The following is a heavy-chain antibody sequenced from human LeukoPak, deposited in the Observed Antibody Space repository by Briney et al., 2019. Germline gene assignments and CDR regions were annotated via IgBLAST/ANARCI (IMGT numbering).Heavy chain of an antibody. CDR3: AREGSSWYHFDY. Sequence: PSETLSLTCTVSGGSISSYYWSWIRQPPGKGLEWIGYIYYSGSTNYNPSLKSRVTISVDTSKNQFSLKLSSVTAADTAVYYCAREGSSWYHFDYWGQGTLVTVSS. J-gene: IGHJ4*02. CDR2: IYYSGST. D-gene: IGHD6-13*01. V-gene: IGHV4-59*01. CDR1: GGSISSYY.